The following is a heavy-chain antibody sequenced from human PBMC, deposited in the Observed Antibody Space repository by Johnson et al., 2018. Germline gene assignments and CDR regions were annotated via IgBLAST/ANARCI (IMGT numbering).Heavy chain of an antibody. J-gene: IGHJ6*02. CDR2: IYYSGNT. Sequence: QVQLQESGPGLVKPSETLSLTCTVSGGYISNYYWSWIRQPPGKGLEWIGNIYYSGNTNYNISLKSRVTTSVATSKNQFSLKLSSVTAADPAVYYCARMGFTPGGDYYYGLDVWGQGTTVTVSS. CDR1: GGYISNYY. CDR3: ARMGFTPGGDYYYGLDV. D-gene: IGHD3-16*01. V-gene: IGHV4-59*01.